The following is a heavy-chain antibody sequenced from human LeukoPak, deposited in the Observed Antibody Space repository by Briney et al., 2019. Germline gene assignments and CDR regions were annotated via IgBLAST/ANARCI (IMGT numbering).Heavy chain of an antibody. CDR2: ISGSGGST. CDR1: GFTFSSYG. Sequence: GGSLRLSCAASGFTFSSYGMSWVRQAPGKGLEWVSAISGSGGSTYYADSVKGRFTISRDNSKNTLYLQMNSLRAEDTAVYYCARRSGARMKYYFDYWGQGTLVAVSS. D-gene: IGHD1-26*01. CDR3: ARRSGARMKYYFDY. V-gene: IGHV3-23*01. J-gene: IGHJ4*02.